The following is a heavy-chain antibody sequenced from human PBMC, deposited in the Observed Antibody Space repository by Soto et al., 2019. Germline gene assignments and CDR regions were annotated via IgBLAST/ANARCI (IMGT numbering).Heavy chain of an antibody. D-gene: IGHD2-2*01. CDR1: GYTFTSYG. V-gene: IGHV1-18*01. Sequence: QVQLVQSGAEVKKPGASVKVSCKASGYTFTSYGISWVRQAPGQGLEWMGWISAYNGNTNHAQKLQGRVTITTDTSTSTVYMELRSLRSDDTAVYYCARDEGVVVPAAIIDYWGQGTLVTVSS. J-gene: IGHJ4*02. CDR2: ISAYNGNT. CDR3: ARDEGVVVPAAIIDY.